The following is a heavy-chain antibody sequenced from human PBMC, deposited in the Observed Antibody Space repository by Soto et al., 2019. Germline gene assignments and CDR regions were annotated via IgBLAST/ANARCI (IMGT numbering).Heavy chain of an antibody. J-gene: IGHJ4*02. V-gene: IGHV3-30*04. CDR1: GFTFSSYA. CDR3: AKDQGTGSYLFDY. D-gene: IGHD1-26*01. CDR2: ISYDGSNK. Sequence: GGSLRLSCAASGFTFSSYAMHWVRQAPGKGQEWVAVISYDGSNKYYADSVKGRFTISRDNSKNTLYLQMNSLRAEDTAVYYCAKDQGTGSYLFDYWGQGTLVTVSS.